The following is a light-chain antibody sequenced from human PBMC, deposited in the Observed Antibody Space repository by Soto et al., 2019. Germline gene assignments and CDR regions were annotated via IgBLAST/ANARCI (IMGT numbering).Light chain of an antibody. Sequence: GERATLYCRASQRVSSRLAWSQQQPGQAPRLLVYGASTRATGIPARFSGSGSGTEFTLTISSRQSYGFAGYSIQQYNNVTTWTF. V-gene: IGKV3-15*01. CDR3: QQYNNVTTWT. J-gene: IGKJ1*01. CDR1: QRVSSR. CDR2: GAS.